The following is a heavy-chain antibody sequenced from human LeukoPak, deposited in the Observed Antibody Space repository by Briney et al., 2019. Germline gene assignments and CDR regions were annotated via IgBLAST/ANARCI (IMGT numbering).Heavy chain of an antibody. J-gene: IGHJ4*02. CDR2: INSDGGST. D-gene: IGHD5-24*01. CDR1: GFTFSSYW. V-gene: IGHV3-74*01. Sequence: GGALRLSCIAPGFTFSSYWMRWVRQARGKGVVWVSRINSDGGSTSYAASVKGRFTIYRDNAKNTLYLQMNSVRAEDTSVYYCARRIQGMAPYYFDYWGQGSLVTVSS. CDR3: ARRIQGMAPYYFDY.